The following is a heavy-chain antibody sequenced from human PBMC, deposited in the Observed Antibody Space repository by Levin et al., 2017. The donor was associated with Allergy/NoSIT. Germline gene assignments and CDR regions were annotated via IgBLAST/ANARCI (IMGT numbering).Heavy chain of an antibody. Sequence: GGSLRLSCAASGFTFSSYSMNWVRQAPGKGLEWVSYISSSSSTIYYADSVKGRFTISRDNAKNSLYLQMNSLRAEDTAVYYCASDRRIGGYYWFDYWGQGTLVTVSS. D-gene: IGHD3-22*01. CDR3: ASDRRIGGYYWFDY. V-gene: IGHV3-48*01. CDR2: ISSSSSTI. J-gene: IGHJ4*02. CDR1: GFTFSSYS.